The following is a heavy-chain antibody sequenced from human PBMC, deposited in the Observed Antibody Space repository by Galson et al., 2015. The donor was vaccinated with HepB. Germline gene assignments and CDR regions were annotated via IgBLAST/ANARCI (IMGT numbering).Heavy chain of an antibody. Sequence: QSGAEVKKPGESLKISCKGFGYSFNTNWIGWVRQTPGKGLEWMGIIYPADSDTRYSPSFQGQVTISADKSISTAYLQWSSLKASDTAMYYCARHLYYGSGSYSAFEIWGQGTMGTVSA. D-gene: IGHD3-10*01. J-gene: IGHJ3*02. CDR3: ARHLYYGSGSYSAFEI. V-gene: IGHV5-51*01. CDR1: GYSFNTNW. CDR2: IYPADSDT.